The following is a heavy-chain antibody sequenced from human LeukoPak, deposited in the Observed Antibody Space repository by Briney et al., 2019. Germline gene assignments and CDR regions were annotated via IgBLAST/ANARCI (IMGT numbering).Heavy chain of an antibody. CDR1: GYSISSGYY. Sequence: SETLSLTCAVSGYSISSGYYWGWIRQPPGKGLEWIGSIYHSGSTYYNPSLKSRVTISVDTSKNQFSLKLSSVTAADTAVCYCASAYYYGSGSWFDYWGQGTLVTVSS. D-gene: IGHD3-10*01. CDR3: ASAYYYGSGSWFDY. V-gene: IGHV4-38-2*01. CDR2: IYHSGST. J-gene: IGHJ4*02.